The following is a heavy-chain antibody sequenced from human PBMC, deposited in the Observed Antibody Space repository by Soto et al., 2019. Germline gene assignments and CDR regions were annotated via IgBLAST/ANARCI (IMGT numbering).Heavy chain of an antibody. CDR1: GFTFSSYE. D-gene: IGHD2-15*01. V-gene: IGHV3-48*03. CDR3: ARGEYCSGGSCLYYYYYGLDV. Sequence: PGGSLRLSCAASGFTFSSYEMNWVRQAPGKGLEWVSYISSSGSTIYYADSVKGRFTISRDNAKNSLYLQMNSLRAEDTAVYYCARGEYCSGGSCLYYYYYGLDVWGQGTTVTVSS. J-gene: IGHJ6*02. CDR2: ISSSGSTI.